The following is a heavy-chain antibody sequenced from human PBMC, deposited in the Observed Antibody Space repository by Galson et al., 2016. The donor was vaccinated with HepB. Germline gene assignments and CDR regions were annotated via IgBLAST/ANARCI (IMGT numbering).Heavy chain of an antibody. CDR3: ARETLQFRGKVRHTLHGMDV. CDR1: DDSISGYY. J-gene: IGHJ6*02. Sequence: SETLSLTCTVSDDSISGYYWSWIRQPPGKGLEWIGYISDSGSASYNPSLKSRVTISLDTSKNQFSLRLNSVTAADTAVYYCARETLQFRGKVRHTLHGMDVWGQGTTVTVSS. D-gene: IGHD3-16*02. V-gene: IGHV4-59*08. CDR2: ISDSGSA.